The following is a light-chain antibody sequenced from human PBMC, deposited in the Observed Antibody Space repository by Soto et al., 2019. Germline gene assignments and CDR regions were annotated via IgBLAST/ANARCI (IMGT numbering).Light chain of an antibody. CDR2: GTS. CDR1: QRISSSF. CDR3: HHYQT. J-gene: IGKJ1*01. Sequence: EIACAHYPGSRALCRGEGETFSCRASQRISSSFLGWYQQRPGQAPKLLIHGTSIRAAGTPDRFSGSGSGTDFALTILGLEPGDFAVYYCHHYQTFRQGTKVDIK. V-gene: IGKV3-20*01.